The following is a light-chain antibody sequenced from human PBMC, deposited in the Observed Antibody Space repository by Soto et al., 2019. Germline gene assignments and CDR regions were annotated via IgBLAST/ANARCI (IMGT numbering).Light chain of an antibody. Sequence: DIKMTKAPSTLSAYVGDRVTFTCRASQSISSWLAWYQQKPGKAPKLLIYKASSLESGVPSRFSGSGSGTEFTLTISSLQPDDFATYYCQQYSTYSCFGQGTRLEIK. CDR3: QQYSTYSC. J-gene: IGKJ5*01. CDR2: KAS. CDR1: QSISSW. V-gene: IGKV1-5*03.